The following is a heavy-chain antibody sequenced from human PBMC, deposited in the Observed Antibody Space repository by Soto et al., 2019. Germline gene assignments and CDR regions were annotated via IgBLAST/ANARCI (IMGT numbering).Heavy chain of an antibody. CDR1: GYSFRTHG. CDR3: ARDLGYCNSSGCFRNWFDP. J-gene: IGHJ5*02. Sequence: QVQLVQSGAEVKTPGASVKVSCRASGYSFRTHGISWVRQAPGQGLEWMGWISTYDDQTNFPQKFKGRITMTTDTSTSTAYMELRSLRSDDTAVYFCARDLGYCNSSGCFRNWFDPWGQGTLVTVSS. CDR2: ISTYDDQT. D-gene: IGHD2-15*01. V-gene: IGHV1-18*01.